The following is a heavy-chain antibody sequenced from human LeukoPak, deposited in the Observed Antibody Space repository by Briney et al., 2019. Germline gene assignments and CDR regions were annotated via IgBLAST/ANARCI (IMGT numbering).Heavy chain of an antibody. D-gene: IGHD3-10*01. CDR1: GFTFSSYA. Sequence: PGRSLTLSCAASGFTFSSYAMHWVRQAPGKGLDWVASISYDGSNKYYADSVKGRFTISRDNSKNTLYLQMNSLRAEDSAVYYCARDYYASGSYSNDNHFDYWGQGTLVTVSS. CDR2: ISYDGSNK. J-gene: IGHJ4*02. CDR3: ARDYYASGSYSNDNHFDY. V-gene: IGHV3-30-3*01.